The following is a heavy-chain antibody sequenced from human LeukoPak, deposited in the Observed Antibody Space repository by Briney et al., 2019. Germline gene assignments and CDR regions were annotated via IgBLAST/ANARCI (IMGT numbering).Heavy chain of an antibody. Sequence: SVKVSCKASGYTFTSYGISWVRQAPGQGLEWMGRIIPIFGIANYAQKFQGRVTITADKSTSTAYMELSSLRSEDTAVYYCASGWDSGSYYEGFDYWGQGTLVTVSS. CDR2: IIPIFGIA. D-gene: IGHD1-26*01. J-gene: IGHJ4*02. CDR3: ASGWDSGSYYEGFDY. CDR1: GYTFTSYG. V-gene: IGHV1-69*04.